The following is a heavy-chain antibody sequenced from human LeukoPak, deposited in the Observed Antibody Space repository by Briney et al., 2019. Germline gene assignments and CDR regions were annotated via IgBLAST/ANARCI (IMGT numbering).Heavy chain of an antibody. Sequence: GRSLRLSCAASGFTFSSYGMYWVRQAPGKGLEWVAVISYDGSNKYYADSVKGRFTISRDNSKNTLYLQMNSLRAEDTAVYYCAKGVAVAGNYWGQGTLVTVSS. D-gene: IGHD6-19*01. CDR1: GFTFSSYG. V-gene: IGHV3-30*18. CDR3: AKGVAVAGNY. J-gene: IGHJ4*02. CDR2: ISYDGSNK.